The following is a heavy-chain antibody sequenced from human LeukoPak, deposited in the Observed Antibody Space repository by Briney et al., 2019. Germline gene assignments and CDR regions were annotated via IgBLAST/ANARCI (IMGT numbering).Heavy chain of an antibody. Sequence: SETLSLTCTVSGGSISSYYWSWIRQPPGKGLEWIGYIYQSASTYYSPSLKSRVTISVDRSKNQFSLEVTSVTAADTAVYYCARESLAARRIDYWGQGTLVTVSS. J-gene: IGHJ4*02. CDR1: GGSISSYY. V-gene: IGHV4-59*12. D-gene: IGHD6-6*01. CDR2: IYQSAST. CDR3: ARESLAARRIDY.